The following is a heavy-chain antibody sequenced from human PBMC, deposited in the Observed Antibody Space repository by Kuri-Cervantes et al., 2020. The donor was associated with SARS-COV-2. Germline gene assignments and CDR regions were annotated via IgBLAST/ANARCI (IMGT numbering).Heavy chain of an antibody. J-gene: IGHJ4*02. Sequence: ASVKVSCKSSGLTFVNYAMHWVRQAPGQRLEWMGWTNAGNGDTKISQKFQGRVTITRDIFADTAYMDLSSLRSEDTAVYYCAMYFYGSGNYHDTLDKWGQGTLVTVSS. CDR1: GLTFVNYA. V-gene: IGHV1-3*01. CDR2: TNAGNGDT. CDR3: AMYFYGSGNYHDTLDK. D-gene: IGHD3-10*01.